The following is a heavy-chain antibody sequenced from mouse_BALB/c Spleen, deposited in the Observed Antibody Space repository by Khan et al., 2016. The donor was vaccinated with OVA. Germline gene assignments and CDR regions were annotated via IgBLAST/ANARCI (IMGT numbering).Heavy chain of an antibody. D-gene: IGHD2-3*01. CDR2: IYPGSDNA. V-gene: IGHV1-81*01. CDR3: ARGDGYYVYFDY. J-gene: IGHJ2*01. CDR1: GYTFTYYV. Sequence: VQLQESGPELVKSGASVKMSCKASGYTFTYYVITWVKQRTGQGLEWIGEIYPGSDNAYYNERFKGKATLTADKSSNTTHMQLSSLTSEDSAVYFCARGDGYYVYFDYWGQGTTLTVSS.